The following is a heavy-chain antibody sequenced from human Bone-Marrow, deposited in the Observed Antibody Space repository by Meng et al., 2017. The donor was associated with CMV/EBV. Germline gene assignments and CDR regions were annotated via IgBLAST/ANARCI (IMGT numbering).Heavy chain of an antibody. CDR3: AGSAPHTDGDTTYYYGLGV. V-gene: IGHV3-74*03. D-gene: IGHD6-25*01. CDR1: GSTFRTYW. CDR2: ISSNGATT. Sequence: GESLKISCEVSGSTFRTYWMHWARQAPGKGLFWVARISSNGATTKYADSVEGRFTISRDNAKNKLYLYMDSLRAEDTAVYYCAGSAPHTDGDTTYYYGLGVWGHGTAVTVAS. J-gene: IGHJ6*02.